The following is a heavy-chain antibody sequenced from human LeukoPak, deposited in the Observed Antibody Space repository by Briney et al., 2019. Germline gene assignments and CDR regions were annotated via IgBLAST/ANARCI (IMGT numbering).Heavy chain of an antibody. CDR1: GYTFTSYG. CDR3: ATLKTECSYDET. J-gene: IGHJ5*02. CDR2: ISSYNGNT. D-gene: IGHD5-18*01. Sequence: SVKVSCKASGYTFTSYGISWVRQAPGQGLEWMGWISSYNGNTDYAQKLQGRVTMTTDTSTSTAYMELKSLRSDDTAVYYCATLKTECSYDETWGQGTLVTVSS. V-gene: IGHV1-18*01.